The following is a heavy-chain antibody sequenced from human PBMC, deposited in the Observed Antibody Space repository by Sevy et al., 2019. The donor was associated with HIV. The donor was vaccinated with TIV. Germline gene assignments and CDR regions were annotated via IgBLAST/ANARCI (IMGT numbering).Heavy chain of an antibody. D-gene: IGHD3-22*01. CDR1: GFTFSIYA. V-gene: IGHV3-30-3*01. CDR2: ISYDGSNK. CDR3: ARDGTYYDSGGYSFDY. J-gene: IGHJ4*02. Sequence: GVSLRLSCAASGFTFSIYAMHWVRQAPGKGLEWVAVISYDGSNKYYADSVKGRFTISRDNSKNTLYLQMNSLRAEDTAVYYCARDGTYYDSGGYSFDYWGQGTLVTVSS.